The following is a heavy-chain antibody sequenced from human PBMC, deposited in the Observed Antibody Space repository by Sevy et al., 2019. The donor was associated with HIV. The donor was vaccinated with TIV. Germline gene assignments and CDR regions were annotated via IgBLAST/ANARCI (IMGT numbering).Heavy chain of an antibody. V-gene: IGHV1-24*01. CDR1: GYTLTELS. J-gene: IGHJ4*02. Sequence: GESLKISCKVSGYTLTELSMHWVRQAPGKGLEWMGGFDPEDGETIYAQKFQGRVTMTEDTSTDTAYMELSSLRSEDTAVYYCATVYPFWFGESRALDYWGQGTLVTVSS. D-gene: IGHD3-10*01. CDR2: FDPEDGET. CDR3: ATVYPFWFGESRALDY.